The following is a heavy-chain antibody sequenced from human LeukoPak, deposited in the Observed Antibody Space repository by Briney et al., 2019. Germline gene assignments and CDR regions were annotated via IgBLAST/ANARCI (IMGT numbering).Heavy chain of an antibody. CDR1: GGSINSDDYY. Sequence: SETLSLTCTVSGGSINSDDYYWSWIRQPPGKGLEWIGYIYYSGSTYYNPSLKSRVTISVDTSKNQFSLKLSSVTAADTAVYYCARDVGGGCSDYWGQGTLVTVSS. CDR2: IYYSGST. D-gene: IGHD3-16*01. CDR3: ARDVGGGCSDY. J-gene: IGHJ4*02. V-gene: IGHV4-30-4*01.